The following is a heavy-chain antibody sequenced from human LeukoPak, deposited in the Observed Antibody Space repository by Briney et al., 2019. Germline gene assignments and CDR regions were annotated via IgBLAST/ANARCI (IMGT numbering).Heavy chain of an antibody. CDR2: IYYSGST. J-gene: IGHJ4*02. CDR3: ARNGGNYDYFDY. CDR1: GGSISSSSYY. D-gene: IGHD4-23*01. V-gene: IGHV4-39*01. Sequence: PSETLSLXCTVSGGSISSSSYYWGWIRQPPVKGLEWIGSIYYSGSTYYNPSLKSRVTISVDTSKNQFSLKLSSVTAADTAVYYCARNGGNYDYFDYWGQGTLVTVSS.